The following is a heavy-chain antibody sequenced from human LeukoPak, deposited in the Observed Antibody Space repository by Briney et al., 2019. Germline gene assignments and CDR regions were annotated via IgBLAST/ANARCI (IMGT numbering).Heavy chain of an antibody. CDR2: ISSSGSTI. J-gene: IGHJ1*01. D-gene: IGHD3-16*01. CDR3: ARGYDYVWGSEGSEYFQH. V-gene: IGHV3-48*03. Sequence: PGGSLRLSCAASGFAFSSYEMNWVRQAPGKGLEWVSYISSSGSTIYYADSVKGRFTISRDNAKNSLYLQMNSLRAEDTAVYYCARGYDYVWGSEGSEYFQHWGQGTLVTVSS. CDR1: GFAFSSYE.